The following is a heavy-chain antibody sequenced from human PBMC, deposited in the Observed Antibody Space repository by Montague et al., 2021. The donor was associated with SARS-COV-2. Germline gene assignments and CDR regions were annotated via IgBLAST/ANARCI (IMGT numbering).Heavy chain of an antibody. D-gene: IGHD1-7*01. V-gene: IGHV3-23*01. CDR1: GFTFTSYA. CDR2: ISISGGST. CDR3: AKDPRSGKTGTTGFDY. J-gene: IGHJ4*02. Sequence: SLRLSCAASGFTFTSYAMSWVRQAPGKGLEWVSTISISGGSTYYADSVKGWFTISRDNSKNTLYLQMNSLRAEDTAVYYCAKDPRSGKTGTTGFDYWGQGTLVTVSS.